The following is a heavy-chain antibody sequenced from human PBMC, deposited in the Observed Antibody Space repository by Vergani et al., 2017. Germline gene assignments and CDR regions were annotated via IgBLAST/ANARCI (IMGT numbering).Heavy chain of an antibody. CDR3: ARVFYSSGWFYYYYYYMDV. V-gene: IGHV3-30*04. D-gene: IGHD6-19*01. J-gene: IGHJ6*03. CDR2: ISYDGSNK. CDR1: GFTFSSYA. Sequence: QVQLVESGGGVVQPGRSLRLSCAASGFTFSSYAMHWVRQAPGKGLEWVAVISYDGSNKYYADSVKGRFTISRDNSKNTLYLQMNSLRAEDPAVYYCARVFYSSGWFYYYYYYMDVWGKGTTVTVSS.